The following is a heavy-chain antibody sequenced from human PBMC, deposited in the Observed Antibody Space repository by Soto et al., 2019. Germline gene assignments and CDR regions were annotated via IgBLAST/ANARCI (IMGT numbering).Heavy chain of an antibody. CDR3: ARDGHIAAANFGLYYYYCMDV. CDR2: IIPIFGTA. Sequence: SVKVSCKASGGTFSSYAISWVRQAPGQGLEWMGGIIPIFGTANYAQKFQGRVTITADESTSTAYMELSSLRSEDTAVYYCARDGHIAAANFGLYYYYCMDVWGQGTTVTVSS. V-gene: IGHV1-69*13. CDR1: GGTFSSYA. D-gene: IGHD6-13*01. J-gene: IGHJ6*02.